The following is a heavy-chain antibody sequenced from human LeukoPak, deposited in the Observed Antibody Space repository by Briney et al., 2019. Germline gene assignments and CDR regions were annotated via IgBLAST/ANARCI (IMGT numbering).Heavy chain of an antibody. CDR2: IIPIFDAV. Sequence: SVKVSCKASGGSFSNFAVTWMRQAPGQGLEWMGGIIPIFDAVDYAQKFQGRVTITADKSTSTAYMEMSSLRSEDTAMYYCARTPYSGYKYRVFAYWGQGTLVTVSS. CDR1: GGSFSNFA. J-gene: IGHJ4*02. V-gene: IGHV1-69*06. D-gene: IGHD5-12*01. CDR3: ARTPYSGYKYRVFAY.